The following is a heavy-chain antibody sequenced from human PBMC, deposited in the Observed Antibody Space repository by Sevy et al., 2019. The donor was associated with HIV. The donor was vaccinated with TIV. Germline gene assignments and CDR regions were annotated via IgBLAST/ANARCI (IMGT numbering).Heavy chain of an antibody. CDR3: ARDGGYSIKWYPLY. D-gene: IGHD1-26*01. Sequence: GGSLRLSCAASGFAFSTHAMHWVRQAPGKGLEWVSVISYEGTETFYADSVEGRFTISRDNSKNTLSLQINSLRPEDTAVYYCARDGGYSIKWYPLYWGHGTLVTVSS. V-gene: IGHV3-30-3*01. J-gene: IGHJ4*01. CDR2: ISYEGTET. CDR1: GFAFSTHA.